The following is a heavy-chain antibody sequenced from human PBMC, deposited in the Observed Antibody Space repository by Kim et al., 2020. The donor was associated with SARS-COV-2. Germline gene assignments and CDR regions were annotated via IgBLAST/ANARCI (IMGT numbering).Heavy chain of an antibody. CDR2: ISDSGST. J-gene: IGHJ4*02. D-gene: IGHD6-19*01. CDR1: GDFISSSSSY. V-gene: IGHV4-39*01. Sequence: SETLSLTCTVSGDFISSSSSYWGWIRQPPGKGLEWIESISDSGSTFNNPSLKSRVTISVVRSKNQFSLKLSSVTAADTAVYYCARHVPNSSGRFDYWGQG. CDR3: ARHVPNSSGRFDY.